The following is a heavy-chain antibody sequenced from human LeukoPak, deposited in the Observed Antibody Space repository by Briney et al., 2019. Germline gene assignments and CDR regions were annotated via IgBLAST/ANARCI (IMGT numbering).Heavy chain of an antibody. D-gene: IGHD3-22*01. V-gene: IGHV4-4*07. Sequence: SETLSLTCTVAGGSISSYYWSWIRQPAGKGLEWIGRIYSSGSTNYNPSLKSRITMSLGTSKNQFSLKLSSVTAADTAVYYCARGSSSYYYSFDYWGQGTLVTVSS. CDR2: IYSSGST. CDR1: GGSISSYY. J-gene: IGHJ4*02. CDR3: ARGSSSYYYSFDY.